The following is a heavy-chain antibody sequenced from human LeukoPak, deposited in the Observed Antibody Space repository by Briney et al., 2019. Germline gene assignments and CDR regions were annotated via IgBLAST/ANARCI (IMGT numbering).Heavy chain of an antibody. D-gene: IGHD3-10*01. J-gene: IGHJ4*02. V-gene: IGHV4-59*12. Sequence: SETLSLTCTVSGGSISNYYWTWIRQPPGKGLEWIGYIYYSGSTNYNPSLKSRVTISVDTSKNQFSLKLSSVTAADTAVYYCARGWFGSFDYWGQGTLVTVSS. CDR1: GGSISNYY. CDR3: ARGWFGSFDY. CDR2: IYYSGST.